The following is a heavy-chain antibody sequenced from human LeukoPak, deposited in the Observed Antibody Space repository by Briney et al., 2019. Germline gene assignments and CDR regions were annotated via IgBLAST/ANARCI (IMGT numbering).Heavy chain of an antibody. CDR1: GFTFSSYA. J-gene: IGHJ4*02. CDR2: ITGSGGYT. CDR3: AKQSLYDSSGHFHY. D-gene: IGHD3-22*01. V-gene: IGHV3-23*01. Sequence: GGSLRLSFEASGFTFSSYAMTWVRQAPGKGLEGVSTITGSGGYTYYADSVKGRFTISSDNSKNTLFLRMNSLRAEDTAVYFCAKQSLYDSSGHFHYWGQGNLVTVSS.